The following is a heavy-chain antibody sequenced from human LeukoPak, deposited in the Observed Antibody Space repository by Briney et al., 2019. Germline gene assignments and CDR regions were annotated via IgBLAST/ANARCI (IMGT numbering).Heavy chain of an antibody. CDR1: GGTFSSYA. D-gene: IGHD5-24*01. CDR3: ARDGGLHNQHLDY. V-gene: IGHV1-18*01. J-gene: IGHJ4*02. Sequence: GASVKVSCKASGGTFSSYAISWVRQAPGQGPEWMGWISGYNGNTNYAQKFQGRVTMTTDTSTNTAYMELGSLRSDDTALYYCARDGGLHNQHLDYWGQGTLVSVSS. CDR2: ISGYNGNT.